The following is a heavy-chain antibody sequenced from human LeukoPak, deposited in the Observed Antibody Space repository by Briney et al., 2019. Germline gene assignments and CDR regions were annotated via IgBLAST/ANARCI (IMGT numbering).Heavy chain of an antibody. J-gene: IGHJ6*03. CDR3: ARDAPRPSDSSGYYYILPTRGSRGMDV. D-gene: IGHD3-22*01. V-gene: IGHV4-38-2*02. CDR2: IYHSGST. Sequence: SETLSLTCTVSGYSISSGYYWGWIRQPPGKGLEWIGSIYHSGSTCYNPSLKSRVTISVDTSKNQFSLKLSSVTAADTAVYYCARDAPRPSDSSGYYYILPTRGSRGMDVWGKGTTVTVSS. CDR1: GYSISSGYY.